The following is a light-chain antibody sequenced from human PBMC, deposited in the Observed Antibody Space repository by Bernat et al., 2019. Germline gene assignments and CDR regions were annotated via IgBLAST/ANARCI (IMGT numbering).Light chain of an antibody. V-gene: IGKV3-20*01. CDR3: QQYDDSPWT. CDR1: QNVRRDF. J-gene: IGKJ1*01. CDR2: ATS. Sequence: EIVLTQSPGTLSLSPGERATLSCRASQNVRRDFLAWYQHKPGQAPGLLVYATSKRATGIPDRFSGSGSGTDFTLTISRLEPEDFAVYYCQQYDDSPWTFGQGTNVEIK.